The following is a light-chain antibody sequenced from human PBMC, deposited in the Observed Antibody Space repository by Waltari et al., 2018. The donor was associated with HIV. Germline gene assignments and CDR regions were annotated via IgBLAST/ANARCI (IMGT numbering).Light chain of an antibody. CDR1: SRDVGAYNY. J-gene: IGLJ2*01. CDR2: EVN. Sequence: QSALTPPPSASGSRGQSATISGTGTSRDVGAYNYVSWYQQYPGMAPKLIIYEVNKRPSGVPDRFSGSKSGNTASLTVSGLQAEDEADFYCSSYAGSAVVFGGGTKLTVL. V-gene: IGLV2-8*01. CDR3: SSYAGSAVV.